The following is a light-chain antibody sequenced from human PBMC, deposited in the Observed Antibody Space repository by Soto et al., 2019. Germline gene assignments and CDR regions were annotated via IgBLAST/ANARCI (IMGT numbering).Light chain of an antibody. CDR2: EVT. CDR1: SNDVGGYGY. Sequence: QSVLTQPASVSGSLGQSITISCTGTSNDVGGYGYVSWYQHHPGKVPKLVIYEVTDRPSGVSDRFSGSRSGNTASLTISGLQAEDEADYYCSSYTGSRTYVFGTGTKLTVL. J-gene: IGLJ1*01. CDR3: SSYTGSRTYV. V-gene: IGLV2-14*01.